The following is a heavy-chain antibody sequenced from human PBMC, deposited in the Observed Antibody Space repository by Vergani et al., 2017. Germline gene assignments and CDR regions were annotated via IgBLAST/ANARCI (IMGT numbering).Heavy chain of an antibody. J-gene: IGHJ3*02. D-gene: IGHD3-22*01. Sequence: QLQLQESGPGLVKPSETLSLTCTVSGGSISSSSYYWGWIRQPPGKGLEWIGSIYYSGSNYYNPSLKIRGTISVYTAKNQFSLKRSSGTAADTAVYYCARRRDYYDSSGYYLGNAFDIWGQGTMVTVSS. CDR1: GGSISSSSYY. CDR3: ARRRDYYDSSGYYLGNAFDI. V-gene: IGHV4-39*01. CDR2: IYYSGSN.